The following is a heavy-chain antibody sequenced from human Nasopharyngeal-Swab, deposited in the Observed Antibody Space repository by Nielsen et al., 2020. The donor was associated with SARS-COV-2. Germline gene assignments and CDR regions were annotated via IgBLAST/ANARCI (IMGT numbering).Heavy chain of an antibody. CDR1: GGSISGDYW. CDR2: INQSGRA. Sequence: SETLSLTCGVSGGSISGDYWWTWVRQPPGKGLEWIGEINQSGRAVYSPSLKSRITISLDISKNQFSLHLKSVTAADTALYYCAKRLLRAVKGGLDYWGRGALVTVSS. V-gene: IGHV4/OR15-8*01. J-gene: IGHJ4*02. D-gene: IGHD1-1*01. CDR3: AKRLLRAVKGGLDY.